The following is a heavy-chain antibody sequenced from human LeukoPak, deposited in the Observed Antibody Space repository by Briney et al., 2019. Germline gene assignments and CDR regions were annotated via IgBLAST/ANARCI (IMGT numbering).Heavy chain of an antibody. CDR1: VYTFTVYY. Sequence: GASVTVSFKASVYTFTVYYMHWVRQAPGQGLEWMGWINPNSGGTNYAQKFQGRVTMTRDTSISTAYMELSRLRSDDTAVYYCARKYIVANHDAFDTWGQGTMVTVSS. V-gene: IGHV1-2*02. CDR3: ARKYIVANHDAFDT. D-gene: IGHD5-12*01. CDR2: INPNSGGT. J-gene: IGHJ3*02.